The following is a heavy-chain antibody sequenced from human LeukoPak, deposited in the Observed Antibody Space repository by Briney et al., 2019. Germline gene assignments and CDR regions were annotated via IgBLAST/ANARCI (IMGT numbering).Heavy chain of an antibody. D-gene: IGHD6-13*01. V-gene: IGHV4-59*01. J-gene: IGHJ4*02. CDR2: IYYSGST. Sequence: SETLSLTCTVSGGSISSYYWSWIRQPPGKGLEWIGYIYYSGSTNYNPSLKSRVTISVDTFKNQFSLKLSSVTAADTAVYYCARGRSIAAAGTWFDYWGQGTLVTVSS. CDR1: GGSISSYY. CDR3: ARGRSIAAAGTWFDY.